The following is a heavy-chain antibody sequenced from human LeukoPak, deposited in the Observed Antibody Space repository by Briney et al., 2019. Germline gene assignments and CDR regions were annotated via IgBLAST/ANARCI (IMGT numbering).Heavy chain of an antibody. D-gene: IGHD4-11*01. CDR3: ARAYYSNIYYYYYYMDV. Sequence: SETLSLTCTVSGGSIGSYYWSWIRQPPGKGLEWIGYIFDSGSTNYNPSLKSRVTISIDTSKKQFSLKLSSVTAADTAVYYCARAYYSNIYYYYYYMDVWGKGTTVTVSS. V-gene: IGHV4-59*01. CDR1: GGSIGSYY. J-gene: IGHJ6*03. CDR2: IFDSGST.